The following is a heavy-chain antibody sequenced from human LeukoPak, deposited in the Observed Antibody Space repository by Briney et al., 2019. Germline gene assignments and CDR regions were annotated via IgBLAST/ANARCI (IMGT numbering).Heavy chain of an antibody. CDR1: GFTFSSYW. V-gene: IGHV3-74*01. D-gene: IGHD1-26*01. Sequence: GGSLRLSCAASGFTFSSYWMHWVRQAPGKGLVWVSRINSDGSSTTYADSVKGRFTISRDNAKNTVYLQMNSLRAEDTAVYYCARLNIVGATTFFDYWGQGTLVTVSS. CDR2: INSDGSST. CDR3: ARLNIVGATTFFDY. J-gene: IGHJ4*02.